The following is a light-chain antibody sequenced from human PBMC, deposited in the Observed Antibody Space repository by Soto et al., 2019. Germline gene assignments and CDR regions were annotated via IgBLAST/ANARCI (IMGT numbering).Light chain of an antibody. CDR3: QQASSFPRS. V-gene: IGKV1-12*01. CDR2: AAS. J-gene: IGKJ3*01. Sequence: DIQMTQSPYSVSASIGDTVTITCRASQDIGVWMAWYHQKPGKAPKLLISAASILQNGVPSRFRGNGSGTDFTLTINSLQPEDFATYYCQQASSFPRSFGPGTKVDFK. CDR1: QDIGVW.